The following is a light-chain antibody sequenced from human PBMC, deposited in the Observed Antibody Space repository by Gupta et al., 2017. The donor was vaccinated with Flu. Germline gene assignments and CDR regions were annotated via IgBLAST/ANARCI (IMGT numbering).Light chain of an antibody. Sequence: ISFRQCLDSPAVSLGERATINCKSSQSVLYSSNNKNYLAWYQHKPGQPPKLLIYWASTRESGVPDRFSGSGSGTEFTLKISSVQAEDVAVYYCRQYQQGPLTFGQGTKVEIK. CDR1: QSVLYSSNNKNY. J-gene: IGKJ1*01. V-gene: IGKV4-1*01. CDR2: WAS. CDR3: RQYQQGPLT.